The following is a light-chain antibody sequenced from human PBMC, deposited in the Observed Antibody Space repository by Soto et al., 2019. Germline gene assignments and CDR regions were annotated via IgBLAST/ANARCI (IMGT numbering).Light chain of an antibody. J-gene: IGKJ2*01. CDR2: GAS. V-gene: IGKV3-15*01. Sequence: ERVMTQSPVTLSVSPGDRATLSCRASESVSSNLAWYQQKRCQAPRLLLSGASTRATGIPARFSGSGSGTEFTLTISSLQSEDFAVYYCQQYNNWPRTFGQGTKLEIK. CDR3: QQYNNWPRT. CDR1: ESVSSN.